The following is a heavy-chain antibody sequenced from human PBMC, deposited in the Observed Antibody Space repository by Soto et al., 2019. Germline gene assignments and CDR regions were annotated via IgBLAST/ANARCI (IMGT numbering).Heavy chain of an antibody. Sequence: LRLSCAISGFSVSSNYLSWVRQAPGKGLEWVSVHYSGGSTYYADSVQGRFTISRDKSNNTLYLQMRRVRAEDTTVYFCARHRHPRGTVGATSPLDPWGQGTQVTVSS. CDR1: GFSVSSNY. CDR2: HYSGGST. CDR3: ARHRHPRGTVGATSPLDP. V-gene: IGHV3-53*01. D-gene: IGHD1-26*01. J-gene: IGHJ5*02.